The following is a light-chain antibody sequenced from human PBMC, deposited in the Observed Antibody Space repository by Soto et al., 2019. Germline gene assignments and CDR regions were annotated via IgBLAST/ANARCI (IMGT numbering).Light chain of an antibody. CDR1: QTVSSSY. CDR2: DAS. Sequence: EIVLTQSPDTLSLSPGERATLSCRASQTVSSSYVAWYHQKPGQPPRLLIYDASTRATGIPDRFRGSGSGTDFTLTISRLDPEDFAVYYCQQYGVSPSTFGQGTKLEI. V-gene: IGKV3-20*01. CDR3: QQYGVSPST. J-gene: IGKJ2*01.